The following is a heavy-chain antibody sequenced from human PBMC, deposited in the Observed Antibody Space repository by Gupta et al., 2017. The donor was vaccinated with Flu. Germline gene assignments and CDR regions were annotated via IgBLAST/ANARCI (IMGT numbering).Heavy chain of an antibody. CDR2: IYQSGNT. D-gene: IGHD2-21*02. CDR3: ATDRDSRWF. Sequence: SSDDCYWSWIRQHPGKSLEWIGSIYQSGNTHYNPSLKSRVTMSVDTSKNQLSLKLNSVTAADPAVYYCATDRDSRWF. CDR1: SSDDCY. V-gene: IGHV4-31*02. J-gene: IGHJ5*01.